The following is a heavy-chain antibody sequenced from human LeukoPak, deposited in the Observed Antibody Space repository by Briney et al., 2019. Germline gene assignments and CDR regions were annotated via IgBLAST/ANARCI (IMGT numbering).Heavy chain of an antibody. CDR3: AKDLPSKFEAVVVVAATLPWFDP. CDR2: IRYDGSNK. V-gene: IGHV3-30*02. J-gene: IGHJ5*02. Sequence: GGSLRLSCAASGFTFSSYGMHWVRQAPGKGLEWVAFIRYDGSNKYYADSVKGRFTISRDNSKNTLYLQMNSLRAEDTAVYYCAKDLPSKFEAVVVVAATLPWFDPWGQGTLVTVSS. D-gene: IGHD2-15*01. CDR1: GFTFSSYG.